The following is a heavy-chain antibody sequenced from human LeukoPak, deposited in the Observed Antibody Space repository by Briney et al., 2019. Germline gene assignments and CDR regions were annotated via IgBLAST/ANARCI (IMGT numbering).Heavy chain of an antibody. J-gene: IGHJ4*02. D-gene: IGHD1-26*01. CDR1: GFTFSTYW. CDR2: ISGSGGST. CDR3: AKGRYSGSPYYFDY. Sequence: PGGSLRLSCAASGFTFSTYWMSWVRQAPGKGLEWVSVISGSGGSTYYADSVKGRFTISRDNPKNTLYLQMNRLRAEDTAVYYCAKGRYSGSPYYFDYWGQGTLVTVSS. V-gene: IGHV3-23*01.